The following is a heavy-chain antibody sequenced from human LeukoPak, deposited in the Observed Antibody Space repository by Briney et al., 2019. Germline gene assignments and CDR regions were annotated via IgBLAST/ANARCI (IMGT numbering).Heavy chain of an antibody. CDR2: IVVGSGNT. V-gene: IGHV1-58*01. J-gene: IGHJ3*02. D-gene: IGHD3-22*01. CDR1: GFTFTSSA. Sequence: ASVKVSFKASGFTFTSSAVQWVRQARGQRLEWIGWIVVGSGNTNYAQKFQERVTITRDMSTSTAYMELSSLRSEDTAVYYCAAPYDSSGYYYDAFDIWGQGTMVTVSS. CDR3: AAPYDSSGYYYDAFDI.